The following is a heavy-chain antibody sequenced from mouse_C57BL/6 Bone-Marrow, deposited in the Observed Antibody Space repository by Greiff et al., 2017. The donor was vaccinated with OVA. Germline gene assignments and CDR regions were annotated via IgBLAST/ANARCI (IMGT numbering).Heavy chain of an antibody. D-gene: IGHD1-1*01. Sequence: EVQGVASGGDLVKPGGSLKLSCAASGFTFSSYGMSWDRQTPDKRLEWVATISSGGSYTYYPDSVKGRFTISRDNAKNTLYLQMSSLKSEDTAMYYCASLITTDFDYWGQGTTLTVSS. CDR1: GFTFSSYG. CDR3: ASLITTDFDY. V-gene: IGHV5-6*01. CDR2: ISSGGSYT. J-gene: IGHJ2*01.